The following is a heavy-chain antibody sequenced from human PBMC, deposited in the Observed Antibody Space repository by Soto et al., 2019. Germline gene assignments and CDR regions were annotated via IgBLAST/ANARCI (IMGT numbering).Heavy chain of an antibody. J-gene: IGHJ3*02. V-gene: IGHV5-51*01. CDR1: GDSLTSYW. CDR2: IYPGDSDT. CDR3: ARRGHFTMSGDFDI. D-gene: IGHD3-10*02. Sequence: GGSLKISCRGAGDSLTSYWIGWLRQVPWKGLDWMGIIYPGDSDTRYSPSFQGQVTTSADKSISTAYLQWSSLKSSDTAMYYCARRGHFTMSGDFDIWGQVTMVIVSS.